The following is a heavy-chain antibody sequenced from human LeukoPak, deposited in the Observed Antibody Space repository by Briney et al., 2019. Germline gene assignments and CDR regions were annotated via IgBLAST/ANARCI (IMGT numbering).Heavy chain of an antibody. D-gene: IGHD3-10*01. V-gene: IGHV1-2*02. Sequence: ASVKVSCKASGYTFTGYYMHWVRQAPGQGLEWMGWINPNSGGTNYAQKFQGRVTMTRDTSISTAHMELSRLRSDDTAVYYCARGDLLWFGELLSHFDYWGQGTLVTVSS. CDR2: INPNSGGT. J-gene: IGHJ4*02. CDR1: GYTFTGYY. CDR3: ARGDLLWFGELLSHFDY.